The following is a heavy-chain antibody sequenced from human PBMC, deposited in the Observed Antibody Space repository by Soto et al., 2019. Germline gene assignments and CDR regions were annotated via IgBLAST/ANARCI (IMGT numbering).Heavy chain of an antibody. CDR1: GYTFPNYG. Sequence: QVQLVQSGAELKKPGASVKVSCKASGYTFPNYGISWVRQAPGQGLEWMGWINTYHGNTKYAQKLQGRVTMTKDTSTSTAYMELTSLRSDDTAVYYCARSPGYSASWGYFYYGMKIWGQGTTVIVSS. CDR3: ARSPGYSASWGYFYYGMKI. V-gene: IGHV1-18*01. D-gene: IGHD6-13*01. CDR2: INTYHGNT. J-gene: IGHJ6*02.